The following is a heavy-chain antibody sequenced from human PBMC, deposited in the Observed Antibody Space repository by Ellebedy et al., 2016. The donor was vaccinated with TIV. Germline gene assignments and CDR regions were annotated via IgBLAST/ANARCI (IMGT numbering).Heavy chain of an antibody. CDR3: ARGIEYASGD. J-gene: IGHJ4*02. CDR1: GFTFISYS. D-gene: IGHD6-19*01. CDR2: ITYNSGRI. V-gene: IGHV3-48*02. Sequence: PGGSLRLSCATSGFTFISYSMNRLRQAPGKGPEWVSYITYNSGRIRYSDSVKGRFTISRDNDKSSLYLQMNSLRDEDTAVYYCARGIEYASGDWGQGTLVTVSS.